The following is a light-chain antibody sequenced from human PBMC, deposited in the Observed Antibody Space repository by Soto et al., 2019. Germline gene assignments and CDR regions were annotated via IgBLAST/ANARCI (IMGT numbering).Light chain of an antibody. CDR3: QHRMNWPLT. V-gene: IGKV3-11*01. CDR1: QSVSSY. J-gene: IGKJ5*01. Sequence: EIVFTQSPATLALSPGERATLSFRASQSVSSYLLWYQQKPGQAPRLLIYDASNRATGIPARFSGSGSETDFTLTISSLEPEDFAVYYCQHRMNWPLTFGQGTRLEIK. CDR2: DAS.